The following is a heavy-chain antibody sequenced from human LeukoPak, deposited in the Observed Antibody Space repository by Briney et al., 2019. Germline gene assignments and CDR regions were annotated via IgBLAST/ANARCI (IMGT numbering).Heavy chain of an antibody. D-gene: IGHD6-13*01. J-gene: IGHJ5*02. Sequence: ASVKVPCKASGYTFTSYYMHWVRQAPGQGLEWMGIINPSGGSTSYAQKFQGRVTMTRDTSTSTVYMELSSLRSEDTAVYYCARGPIAAAGRGWFDPWGQGTLVTVSS. CDR1: GYTFTSYY. V-gene: IGHV1-46*01. CDR3: ARGPIAAAGRGWFDP. CDR2: INPSGGST.